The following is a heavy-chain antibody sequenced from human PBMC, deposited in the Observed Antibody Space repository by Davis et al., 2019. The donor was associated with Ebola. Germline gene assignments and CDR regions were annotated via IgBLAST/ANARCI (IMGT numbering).Heavy chain of an antibody. CDR3: ATLSGDYKK. J-gene: IGHJ4*02. CDR1: GFPSKKFS. CDR2: IISEGTVA. Sequence: PGGFLRLSCVASGFPSKKFSVHWVRQSPGKGLVWVARIISEGTVANYADSVKGRFIISRDNGNNTVFLQMNDLGVEDTAVYYCATLSGDYKKWGQGTPVTVSS. D-gene: IGHD3-22*01. V-gene: IGHV3-74*01.